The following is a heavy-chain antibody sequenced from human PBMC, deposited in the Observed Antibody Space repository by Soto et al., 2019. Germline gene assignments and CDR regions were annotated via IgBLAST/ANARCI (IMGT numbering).Heavy chain of an antibody. CDR3: ARGGTSLTKGHYYYMDV. V-gene: IGHV4-34*01. J-gene: IGHJ6*03. Sequence: QVQLQQWGAGLLKPSETLSLTCAVYGGSFSGYYWSWIRQPPGKGLEWIGEINHSGSTNYNPSLKSRVTISVDTSKNQFSLKLSSVTAADTAVYYCARGGTSLTKGHYYYMDVWGKGTTVTISS. CDR2: INHSGST. CDR1: GGSFSGYY. D-gene: IGHD1-7*01.